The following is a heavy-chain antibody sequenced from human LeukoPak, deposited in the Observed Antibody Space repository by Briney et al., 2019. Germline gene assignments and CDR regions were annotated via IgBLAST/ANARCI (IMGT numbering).Heavy chain of an antibody. Sequence: GESLKISCKGSGYSFTSYWIGWVRQMPGKGLEWMGIIYPGDSDTRYSPSFQGQVTISADKSISTAYLQWNSLKASDTAMYYCAICPMGIAAALDYWGQGTLVTVSS. CDR2: IYPGDSDT. J-gene: IGHJ4*02. D-gene: IGHD6-13*01. CDR3: AICPMGIAAALDY. CDR1: GYSFTSYW. V-gene: IGHV5-51*01.